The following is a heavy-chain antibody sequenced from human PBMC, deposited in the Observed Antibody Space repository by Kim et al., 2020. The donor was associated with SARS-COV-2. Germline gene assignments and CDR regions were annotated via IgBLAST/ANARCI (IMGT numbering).Heavy chain of an antibody. CDR3: ARVRVVVPAARNWFDP. J-gene: IGHJ5*02. D-gene: IGHD2-2*01. Sequence: PSLKSRVTISVDTSKNQFSLKLSSVTAADTAVYYCARVRVVVPAARNWFDPWGQGTRVTVSS. V-gene: IGHV4-31*02.